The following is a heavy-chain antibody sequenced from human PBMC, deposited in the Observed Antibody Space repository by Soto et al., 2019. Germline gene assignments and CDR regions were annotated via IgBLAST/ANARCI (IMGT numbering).Heavy chain of an antibody. CDR3: ARAPMVLSRSYFDS. D-gene: IGHD2-8*01. V-gene: IGHV4-59*01. Sequence: KPSETLSLTCTVSGGSISNFDWSRIRQPPGKGLEWIGYISYSGNTNYNPSLTSRVSISVDTSKNQLSLNLTSVTAADTAVYYCARAPMVLSRSYFDSWGQGTPVPVSS. CDR1: GGSISNFD. CDR2: ISYSGNT. J-gene: IGHJ4*02.